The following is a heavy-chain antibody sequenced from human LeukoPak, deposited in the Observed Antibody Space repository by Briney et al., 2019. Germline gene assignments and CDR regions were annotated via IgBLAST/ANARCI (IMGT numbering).Heavy chain of an antibody. V-gene: IGHV3-23*01. CDR2: ISGSGGST. D-gene: IGHD6-13*01. CDR1: GFTFSSYA. Sequence: PGGSLGLSCAASGFTFSSYAMSWVRQAPGKGLEWVSAISGSGGSTYYADSVKGRFTISRDNSKNTLYLQMNSLRAEDTAVYYCAKGYRSSWRANIDYWGQGTLVTVSS. J-gene: IGHJ4*02. CDR3: AKGYRSSWRANIDY.